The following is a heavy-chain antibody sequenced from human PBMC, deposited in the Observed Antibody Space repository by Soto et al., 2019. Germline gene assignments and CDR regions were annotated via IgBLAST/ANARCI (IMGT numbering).Heavy chain of an antibody. Sequence: GSLRLSCAASVFTFSDYYMSWIRQAPGKGLEWVSYISSISSYTNYADSVKGRFTISRDNAKNSLYLQMNSLRAEDTAVYYCARERESYRFDPWGQGTLVTVSS. CDR2: ISSISSYT. J-gene: IGHJ5*02. CDR1: VFTFSDYY. V-gene: IGHV3-11*06. CDR3: ARERESYRFDP.